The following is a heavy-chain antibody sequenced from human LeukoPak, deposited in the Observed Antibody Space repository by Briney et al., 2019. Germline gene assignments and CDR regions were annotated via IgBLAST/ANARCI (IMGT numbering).Heavy chain of an antibody. CDR3: ARDLGDYGDYEGGAFDI. Sequence: GGSLRLSCAASGFTFSSYSMNWVRQAPGMGLEWVSSISSSSSYIYYADSVKGRFTISRDNAKNSLYLQMNSLRAEDTAVYYCARDLGDYGDYEGGAFDIWGQGTMVTVSS. D-gene: IGHD4-17*01. CDR2: ISSSSSYI. V-gene: IGHV3-21*01. J-gene: IGHJ3*02. CDR1: GFTFSSYS.